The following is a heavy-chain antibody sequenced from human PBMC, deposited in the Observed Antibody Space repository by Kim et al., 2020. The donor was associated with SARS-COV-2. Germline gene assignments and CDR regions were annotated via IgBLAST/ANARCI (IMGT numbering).Heavy chain of an antibody. CDR2: IYTSGGT. J-gene: IGHJ6*02. V-gene: IGHV3-53*01. CDR1: GLNFNSDH. CDR3: ARGNPNYYCAMDA. D-gene: IGHD2-8*01. Sequence: GGSLRLSCEGPGLNFNSDHMSWVRLAPGKRLEWVSLIYTSGGTYYAYAVKGRFTISRDKLKNRLYLQMNSLRAEDTAMYYCARGNPNYYCAMDAWGQGTPVTVSS.